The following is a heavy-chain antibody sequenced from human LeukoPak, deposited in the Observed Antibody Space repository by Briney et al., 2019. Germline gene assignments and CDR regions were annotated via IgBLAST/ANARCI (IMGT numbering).Heavy chain of an antibody. CDR2: INHSGST. CDR1: GGSFSGYY. V-gene: IGHV4-34*01. Sequence: SETLSLTCAVYGGSFSGYYWSWIRQPQGKGLEWIGEINHSGSTNYNPSLKSRVTISVDTSKNQFSLKLSSVTAADTAVYYCARAVIFKDAFDIWGQGTMVTVSS. CDR3: ARAVIFKDAFDI. D-gene: IGHD2/OR15-2a*01. J-gene: IGHJ3*02.